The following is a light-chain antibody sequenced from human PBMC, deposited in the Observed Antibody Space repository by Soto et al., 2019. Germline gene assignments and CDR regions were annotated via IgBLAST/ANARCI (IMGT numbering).Light chain of an antibody. CDR1: QSVSSN. V-gene: IGKV3-15*01. CDR2: GAS. Sequence: EIVMTQSPATLSVSPGERATLSCRASQSVSSNLAWYQQKPGQAPRLLIYGASTRATGIPARFSGSGSGTEFTHTISSLQSEDFAVYYCQQYNNPRVTFGQGTKLEIK. J-gene: IGKJ2*01. CDR3: QQYNNPRVT.